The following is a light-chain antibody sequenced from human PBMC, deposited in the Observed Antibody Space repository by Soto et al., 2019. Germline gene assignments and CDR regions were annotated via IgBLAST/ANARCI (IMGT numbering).Light chain of an antibody. CDR3: SSFTTTTSYV. V-gene: IGLV2-14*01. Sequence: QSVLNQPASVYGSPGQSIALSCPGTSSDVGGYNSVSWYQQYPGKAPKLMIHDVNNRPSGVSNRFSGSKSGNTASLTISGLQAEDEADYYCSSFTTTTSYVFGTGTRSPS. J-gene: IGLJ1*01. CDR1: SSDVGGYNS. CDR2: DVN.